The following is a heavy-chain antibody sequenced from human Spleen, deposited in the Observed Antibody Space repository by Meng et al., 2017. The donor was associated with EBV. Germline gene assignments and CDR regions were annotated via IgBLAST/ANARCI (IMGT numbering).Heavy chain of an antibody. V-gene: IGHV1-8*02. J-gene: IGHJ4*02. D-gene: IGHD3-22*01. CDR3: ARGMSYYDNSGFFDY. CDR2: VNPDSGNT. Sequence: GPLVQLGAEVKKPGASGKVSCKASGYTFTSYDINWVGQAPGQGLEWMGWVNPDSGNTGYPQKFQGRVTMTRNTSISTTYMELRSLTSEDTAVYYCARGMSYYDNSGFFDYWGQGALVTVSS. CDR1: GYTFTSYD.